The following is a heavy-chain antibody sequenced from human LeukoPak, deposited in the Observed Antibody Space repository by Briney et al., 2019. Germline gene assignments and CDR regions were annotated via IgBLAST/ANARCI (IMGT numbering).Heavy chain of an antibody. D-gene: IGHD3-16*01. CDR3: ARWGLTNYYYYYGMDV. CDR1: GYTFTSYG. J-gene: IGHJ6*04. CDR2: ISAYNGNT. Sequence: ASVKVSCKASGYTFTSYGISWVRQAPGQGREGMGWISAYNGNTNYAQKLQGRVTMTTDTSTSTAYMELRSLRSDDTAVYYCARWGLTNYYYYYGMDVWGKGTTVTVSS. V-gene: IGHV1-18*04.